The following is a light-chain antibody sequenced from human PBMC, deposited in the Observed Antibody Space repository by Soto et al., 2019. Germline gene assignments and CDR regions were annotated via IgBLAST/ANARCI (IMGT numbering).Light chain of an antibody. Sequence: QSGLTQPPSASGSPGHSVTISCNRTKNDIVDCHVVSSQQHHPGKDTVLVIDEVVQRPSGVPDRFFGYKSGNMASLTVSGLQAADEADYFCKSYAGSNTYVFGSGTKVTAL. CDR1: KNDIVDCHV. J-gene: IGLJ1*01. V-gene: IGLV2-8*01. CDR3: KSYAGSNTYV. CDR2: EVV.